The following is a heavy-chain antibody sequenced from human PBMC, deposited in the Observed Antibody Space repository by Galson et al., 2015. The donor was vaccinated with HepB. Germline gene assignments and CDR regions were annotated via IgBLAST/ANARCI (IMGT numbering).Heavy chain of an antibody. Sequence: SLRLSCAASGFTFSSYWIHWVRQAPGKGLVWVSRIKNDGSSTTYADSVKGRFTISRDNAKNTLYLQMNSLRAEDTAVYYCVRDSGYDWYFDLWGRGTLVTVSS. CDR1: GFTFSSYW. J-gene: IGHJ2*01. V-gene: IGHV3-74*03. D-gene: IGHD5-12*01. CDR2: IKNDGSST. CDR3: VRDSGYDWYFDL.